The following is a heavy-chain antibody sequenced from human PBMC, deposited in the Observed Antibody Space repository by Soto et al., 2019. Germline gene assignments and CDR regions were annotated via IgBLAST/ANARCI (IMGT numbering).Heavy chain of an antibody. D-gene: IGHD5-18*01. V-gene: IGHV3-30-3*01. CDR3: ARDRQLWLDY. Sequence: QVQLVESGGGVVQPGRSLRLSCAASGFTFSSYAMLWVRQAPGKGLEWVAVISYDGSNKYYADSVKGRFTISRDNSKNTLYLQMNSLRAEDTAVYYCARDRQLWLDYWGQGTLVTVSS. CDR1: GFTFSSYA. CDR2: ISYDGSNK. J-gene: IGHJ4*02.